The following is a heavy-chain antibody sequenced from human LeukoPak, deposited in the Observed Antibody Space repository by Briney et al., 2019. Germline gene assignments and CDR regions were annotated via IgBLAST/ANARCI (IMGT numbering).Heavy chain of an antibody. CDR3: ARFTPALYDSSGYYYG. J-gene: IGHJ4*02. Sequence: PGGSLRLSCAASGFTFSSYWMHRVRQAPGKGLVWVSRINSDGSSTSYADSVKGRFTISRDNAKNTLYLQMNSLRAEDTAVYYCARFTPALYDSSGYYYGWGQGTLVTVSS. V-gene: IGHV3-74*01. CDR1: GFTFSSYW. CDR2: INSDGSST. D-gene: IGHD3-22*01.